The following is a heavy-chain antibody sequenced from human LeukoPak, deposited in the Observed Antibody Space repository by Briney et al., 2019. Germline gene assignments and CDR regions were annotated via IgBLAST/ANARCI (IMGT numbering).Heavy chain of an antibody. Sequence: SETLSLTCTVSGGSISSSSYYWGWIRQPPGKGLEWIGSIYYSGSTYYNPSLKSRVTISVDTSKNQFSLKLSSVTAADTAVYYCARVGAPYCSSTSCYRDYYMDVWGKGTTVTVSS. V-gene: IGHV4-39*01. J-gene: IGHJ6*03. CDR1: GGSISSSSYY. CDR3: ARVGAPYCSSTSCYRDYYMDV. CDR2: IYYSGST. D-gene: IGHD2-2*02.